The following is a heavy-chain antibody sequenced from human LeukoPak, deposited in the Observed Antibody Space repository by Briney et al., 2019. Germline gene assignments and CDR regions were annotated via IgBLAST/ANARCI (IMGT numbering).Heavy chain of an antibody. CDR3: LRYEEPSGRFGES. CDR2: IKSKLFNSET. V-gene: IGHV3-73*01. Sequence: PGGSLRLSCAASGFTFYDSAIHWVRQFPGKGLEWVARIKSKLFNSETAYVESVKGRFTIYRDGLKNTVFLEMNNLKIDDTALYYFLRYEEPSGRFGESWGQGALVTVSS. CDR1: GFTFYDSA. J-gene: IGHJ5*02. D-gene: IGHD3-10*01.